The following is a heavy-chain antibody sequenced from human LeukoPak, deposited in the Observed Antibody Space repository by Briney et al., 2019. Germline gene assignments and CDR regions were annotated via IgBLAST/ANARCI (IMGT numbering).Heavy chain of an antibody. V-gene: IGHV3-64*01. CDR2: ISSNGGST. CDR1: GFTFSSYA. CDR3: ARGGYGEVPFDY. Sequence: GGSLRLSCAASGFTFSSYAMHWVRQAPGKGLEYVSAISSNGGSTYYANSVKGRFTISRDNSKNTLYLQMGSLRAEDMAVYYCARGGYGEVPFDYWGQGALVTVSS. J-gene: IGHJ4*02. D-gene: IGHD5-12*01.